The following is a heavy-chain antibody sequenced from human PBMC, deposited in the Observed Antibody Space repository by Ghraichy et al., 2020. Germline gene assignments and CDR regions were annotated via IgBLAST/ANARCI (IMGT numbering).Heavy chain of an antibody. J-gene: IGHJ5*02. CDR3: ARLGPRLPRIAAAGTGEP. CDR1: GYSISSGYY. D-gene: IGHD6-13*01. CDR2: IYHSGST. V-gene: IGHV4-38-2*01. Sequence: SETLSLTCAVSGYSISSGYYWGWIRQPPGKGLEWIGSIYHSGSTYYNPSLKSRVTISVDTSKNQFSLKLSSVTAADTAVYYCARLGPRLPRIAAAGTGEPWGQGTLVTVSS.